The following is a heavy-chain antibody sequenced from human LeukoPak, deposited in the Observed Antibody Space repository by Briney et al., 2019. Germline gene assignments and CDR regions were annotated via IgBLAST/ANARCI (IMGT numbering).Heavy chain of an antibody. CDR2: IYHSGNT. CDR1: DYSISSDYY. D-gene: IGHD5-12*01. V-gene: IGHV4-38-2*01. CDR3: ASSESGFIDY. Sequence: PSETLSLTCAVSDYSISSDYYWAWIRQPPGKGLEWIGCIYHSGNTCYNPSLKSRITISVDTSKNQFSLKVSSVTAADTAVYYCASSESGFIDYWGQGTLVTVSS. J-gene: IGHJ4*02.